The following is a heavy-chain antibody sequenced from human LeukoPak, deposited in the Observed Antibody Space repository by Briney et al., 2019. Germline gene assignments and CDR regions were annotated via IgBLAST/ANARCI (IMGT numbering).Heavy chain of an antibody. CDR2: IKTDSSIK. D-gene: IGHD3-10*02. V-gene: IGHV3-11*04. J-gene: IGHJ6*04. Sequence: PGGSLRLSCAASGITFSDYYMSWIRQAPGKGLEWISYIKTDSSIKYYEESVKGRFTISRDNAKNSLYLQMNSLRAEDTAVYYCAELGITMIGGVWGKGTTVTISS. CDR1: GITFSDYY. CDR3: AELGITMIGGV.